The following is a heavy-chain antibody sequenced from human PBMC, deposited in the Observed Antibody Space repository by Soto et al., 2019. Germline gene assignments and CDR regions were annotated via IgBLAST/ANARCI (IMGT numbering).Heavy chain of an antibody. CDR3: ARDLRRYDILTGYYLGWFDP. Sequence: PSETLSLTCAVSGGSIISGGYYWSWIRQHPGKGLEWIGYIYYSGSTYYNPSLKSRVTISVDTSKNQFSLKLSSVTAADTAVYYCARDLRRYDILTGYYLGWFDPWGQGTLVTVSS. CDR1: GGSIISGGYY. V-gene: IGHV4-31*11. J-gene: IGHJ5*02. D-gene: IGHD3-9*01. CDR2: IYYSGST.